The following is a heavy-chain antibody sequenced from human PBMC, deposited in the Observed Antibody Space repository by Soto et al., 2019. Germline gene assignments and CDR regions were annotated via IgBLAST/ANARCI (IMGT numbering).Heavy chain of an antibody. CDR2: IYNSGST. Sequence: SETLSLTCTVSGGSISNYYWNWIRQPPGKGLEWIGSIYNSGSTSYNPSLKSRVTISVDTSKNQFSLKQSSVTAADTAVYYCAREYYYDSSGYYSRGAFDIWGQGTMVTVSS. J-gene: IGHJ3*02. CDR1: GGSISNYY. D-gene: IGHD3-22*01. CDR3: AREYYYDSSGYYSRGAFDI. V-gene: IGHV4-59*01.